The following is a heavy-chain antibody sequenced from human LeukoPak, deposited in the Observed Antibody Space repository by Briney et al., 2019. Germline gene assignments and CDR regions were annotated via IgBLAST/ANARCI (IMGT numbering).Heavy chain of an antibody. CDR2: FDPEDGET. Sequence: GASVKVSCKVSGYTLTELSMHWVRQAPGKGLEWMGGFDPEDGETIYAQKFQGRVTMTEDTSTDTAYMELSSLRSEDTAVYYCARGKDYYDSSGYYYWGQGTLVTVSS. CDR3: ARGKDYYDSSGYYY. CDR1: GYTLTELS. J-gene: IGHJ4*02. V-gene: IGHV1-24*01. D-gene: IGHD3-22*01.